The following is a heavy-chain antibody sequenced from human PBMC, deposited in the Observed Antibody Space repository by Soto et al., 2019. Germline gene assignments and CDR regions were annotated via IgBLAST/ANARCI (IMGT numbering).Heavy chain of an antibody. Sequence: GGSLRLSCAASGFTFSSYGMHWVRQAPGKGLEWVAVIWYDGSNKYYADSVKGRFTISRDNSKNTLYLQMNSLRAEDTAVYYCARDIGYSYGWYYYYGMDVWGQGTKVTVSS. V-gene: IGHV3-33*01. CDR1: GFTFSSYG. D-gene: IGHD5-18*01. J-gene: IGHJ6*02. CDR2: IWYDGSNK. CDR3: ARDIGYSYGWYYYYGMDV.